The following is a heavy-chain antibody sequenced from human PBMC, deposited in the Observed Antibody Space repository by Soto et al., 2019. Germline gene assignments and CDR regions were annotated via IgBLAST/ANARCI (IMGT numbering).Heavy chain of an antibody. CDR3: AGGGYSYAELVLPTDY. Sequence: PGGSLRLSCAASGFTVSSNYMSWVRQAPGKGLEWVSVIYSGGSTYYADSVKGRFTISRDNSKNTLYLQMNSLRAEDTAVSYCAGGGYSYAELVLPTDYWGQGTLVTVSS. J-gene: IGHJ4*02. CDR1: GFTVSSNY. V-gene: IGHV3-53*01. CDR2: IYSGGST. D-gene: IGHD5-18*01.